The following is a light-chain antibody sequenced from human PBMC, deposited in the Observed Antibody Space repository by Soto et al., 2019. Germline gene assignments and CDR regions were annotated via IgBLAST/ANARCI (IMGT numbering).Light chain of an antibody. V-gene: IGLV2-14*01. CDR3: SSYTSSSTYV. CDR1: SSDVGGYNY. Sequence: SVLTQPASVSGSPGQSSALSCTGTSSDVGGYNYVSWYQQHPGKAPKLMVYDVSNRPSGVSNRFSGSKSGNTASLTISGLQAEDEADYYCSSYTSSSTYVFGTGTKVTVL. CDR2: DVS. J-gene: IGLJ1*01.